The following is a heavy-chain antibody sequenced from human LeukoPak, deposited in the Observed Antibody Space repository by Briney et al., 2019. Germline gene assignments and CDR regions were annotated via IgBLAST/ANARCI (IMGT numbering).Heavy chain of an antibody. CDR1: GGSFSGYY. CDR2: INHSGST. D-gene: IGHD3-10*01. V-gene: IGHV4-34*01. CDR3: ARGGFGELLYLRLYYYYGMDV. J-gene: IGHJ6*02. Sequence: PSETLSLTCAVYGGSFSGYYWSWIRQPPGKGPEWIGEINHSGSTNYNPSLKSRVTISVDTSKNQFSLKLSSVTAADTAVYYCARGGFGELLYLRLYYYYGMDVWGQGTTVTVSS.